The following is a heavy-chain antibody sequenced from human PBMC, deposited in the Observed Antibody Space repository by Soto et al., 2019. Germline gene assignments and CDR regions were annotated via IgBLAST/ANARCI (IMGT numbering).Heavy chain of an antibody. D-gene: IGHD1-7*01. CDR3: ARVKGGTTRRAFDS. Sequence: SETLSLTCTVSGDSISSGGYYWSWIRQHPGKGLEWIGYIYDNGGAYYSPSLKGRVVISVDRSENQFSPRLSSVTAADTAVYYCARVKGGTTRRAFDSWGQGTLVTVS. V-gene: IGHV4-31*03. CDR2: IYDNGGA. CDR1: GDSISSGGYY. J-gene: IGHJ4*02.